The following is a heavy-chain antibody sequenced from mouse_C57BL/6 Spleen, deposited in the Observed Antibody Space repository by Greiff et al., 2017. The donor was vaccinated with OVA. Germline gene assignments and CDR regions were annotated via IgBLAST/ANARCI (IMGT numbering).Heavy chain of an antibody. J-gene: IGHJ3*01. CDR2: ISSGSSTI. V-gene: IGHV5-17*01. CDR3: ARGWLAY. CDR1: GFTFSDYG. Sequence: EVQLVASGGGLVKPGGSLKLSCAASGFTFSDYGMHWVRQAPEKGLEWVAYISSGSSTIYYADTVKGRFTISRDNAKNTLFLKMTSLGSEDTAMYYCARGWLAYWGQGTLVTVSA.